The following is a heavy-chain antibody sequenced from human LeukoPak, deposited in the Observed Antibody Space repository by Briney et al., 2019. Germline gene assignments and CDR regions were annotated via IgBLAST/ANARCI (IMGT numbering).Heavy chain of an antibody. CDR2: IYYSGST. Sequence: SETLSLTCTVSGGSISSSSYYWGWIRQPPGKGLEWIGSIYYSGSTYYNPSLKSRVTISVDTSKNQFSLKLSSVTAADTAVYYCARDLYSSGWYSEHYYYYYYMDVWGKGTTVTISS. CDR3: ARDLYSSGWYSEHYYYYYYMDV. CDR1: GGSISSSSYY. V-gene: IGHV4-39*07. D-gene: IGHD6-19*01. J-gene: IGHJ6*03.